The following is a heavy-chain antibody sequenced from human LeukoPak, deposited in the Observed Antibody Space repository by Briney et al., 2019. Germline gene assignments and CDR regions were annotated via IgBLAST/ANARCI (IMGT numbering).Heavy chain of an antibody. CDR3: ARDSRATIFGY. V-gene: IGHV4-61*08. D-gene: IGHD5-12*01. CDR1: GGSISSGGYY. J-gene: IGHJ4*02. CDR2: IYYSGST. Sequence: SETLSLTCTVSGGSISSGGYYWSWIRQHPGKGLEWIGYIYYSGSTNYNPSLKSRVTISVDTSKNQFSLKLSSVTAADTAVYYCARDSRATIFGYWGQGTLVTVSS.